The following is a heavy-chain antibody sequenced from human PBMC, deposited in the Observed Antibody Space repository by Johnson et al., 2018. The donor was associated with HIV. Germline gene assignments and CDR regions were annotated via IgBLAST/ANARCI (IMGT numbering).Heavy chain of an antibody. CDR2: ISYDGSNK. V-gene: IGHV3-30-3*01. D-gene: IGHD4-17*01. Sequence: VQLVESGGGVVRPGGSLRLSCAASGFTFSSYAMHWVRQAPGKGLEWVAVISYDGSNKYYADSVKGRFTISRDNSKNTLYLHMSSLRAEDTAVYYCARSRDYGPARAAFDVWGQGRVVTVSA. CDR1: GFTFSSYA. J-gene: IGHJ3*01. CDR3: ARSRDYGPARAAFDV.